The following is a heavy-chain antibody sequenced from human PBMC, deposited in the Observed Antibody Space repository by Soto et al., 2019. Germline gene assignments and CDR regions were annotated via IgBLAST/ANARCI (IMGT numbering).Heavy chain of an antibody. CDR3: ARDFSGSKTEIDY. V-gene: IGHV3-33*01. CDR1: GFSFSSFG. J-gene: IGHJ4*02. D-gene: IGHD3-22*01. CDR2: IWSDGIYK. Sequence: QVQMVESGGGVAQPGRSLRLSCAASGFSFSSFGMHWVRQTPGKGLEWVALIWSDGIYKYYADSVKCRFTISRDNSKNTLYLQMNSLRAEDTAVYYCARDFSGSKTEIDYWGQGTLVTVSS.